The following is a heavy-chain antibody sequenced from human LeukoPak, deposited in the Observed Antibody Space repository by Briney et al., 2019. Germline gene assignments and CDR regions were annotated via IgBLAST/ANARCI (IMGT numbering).Heavy chain of an antibody. Sequence: GGSLRLSCAASGFTFSSYAMSWVRQAPGKGLEWVSAISGSGGSTYYADSVKGRFTISRDNSKNTLNLQMNSLRAEDTAVYYCAKSSSARGAAAAFDIWGQGTMVTVSS. CDR1: GFTFSSYA. D-gene: IGHD6-13*01. CDR2: ISGSGGST. J-gene: IGHJ3*02. CDR3: AKSSSARGAAAAFDI. V-gene: IGHV3-23*01.